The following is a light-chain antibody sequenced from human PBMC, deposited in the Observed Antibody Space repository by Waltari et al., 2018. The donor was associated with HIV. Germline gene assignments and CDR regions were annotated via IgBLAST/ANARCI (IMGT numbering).Light chain of an antibody. CDR1: SLRRYY. J-gene: IGLJ1*01. V-gene: IGLV3-19*01. Sequence: SSELTQDPAVSVALGQTVRITCQRDSLRRYYANWYQQKQGQAPVVLIYGNNNRPSGIPDRFSGSSSGNTASLTISGAHAEDEADYYCNSRDSSGDRVFGTGTKVTVL. CDR3: NSRDSSGDRV. CDR2: GNN.